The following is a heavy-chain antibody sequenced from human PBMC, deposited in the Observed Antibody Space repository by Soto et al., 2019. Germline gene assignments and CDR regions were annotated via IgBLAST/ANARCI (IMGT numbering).Heavy chain of an antibody. CDR3: AKDKGPDIFGDIVVVPAAMAEAFDI. V-gene: IGHV3-9*01. Sequence: GGSLRLSCAASGFTFDDYAMHWVRQAPGKGLEWVSGISWNSGSIGYADSVKGRFTISRDNAKNSLYLQMNSLRAEDTALYYCAKDKGPDIFGDIVVVPAAMAEAFDIWGQGTMVTVSS. J-gene: IGHJ3*02. CDR1: GFTFDDYA. CDR2: ISWNSGSI. D-gene: IGHD2-2*01.